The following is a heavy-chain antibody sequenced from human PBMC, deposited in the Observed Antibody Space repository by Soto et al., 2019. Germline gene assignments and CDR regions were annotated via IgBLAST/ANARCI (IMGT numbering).Heavy chain of an antibody. CDR1: GFTFSSYW. J-gene: IGHJ4*02. Sequence: EVQLVESGGGLVQPGGSLRLSCAASGFTFSSYWMHWVRQAPGKGLVWLSRINSDGSSTSYADSVKGRFNISRDNANNTLYLQKNSLRAEDTAVYYCVRTSLVVAAATREDYWGQGTLVTVSS. CDR3: VRTSLVVAAATREDY. CDR2: INSDGSST. V-gene: IGHV3-74*01. D-gene: IGHD2-15*01.